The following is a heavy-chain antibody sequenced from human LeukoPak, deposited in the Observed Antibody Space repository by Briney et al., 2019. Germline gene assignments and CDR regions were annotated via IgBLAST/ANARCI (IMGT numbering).Heavy chain of an antibody. CDR2: ISSSSSYI. V-gene: IGHV3-21*04. CDR1: GFTFSSYS. Sequence: GGSLRLSCAASGFTFSSYSMNWVRQAPGKGLEWVSSISSSSSYIYYADSVKGRFTISRDNAKNSPYLQMNSLRAEDTAVYYCAKDRVFYGMDVWGQGTTVTVS. CDR3: AKDRVFYGMDV. J-gene: IGHJ6*02.